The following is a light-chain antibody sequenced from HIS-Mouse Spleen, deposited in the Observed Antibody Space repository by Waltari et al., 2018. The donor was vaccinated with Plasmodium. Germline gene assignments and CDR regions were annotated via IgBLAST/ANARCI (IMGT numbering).Light chain of an antibody. J-gene: IGLJ2*01. CDR1: KLGDKY. Sequence: SYELTQPPSVSVSPGQTASITCSGDKLGDKYACWYQQKPGQSPVLVIYQDRKRPSGRPERFSGSNAGNTATLTISGTQAMDEADYYCQAWDSSTVVFGGGTKLTVL. CDR2: QDR. V-gene: IGLV3-1*01. CDR3: QAWDSSTVV.